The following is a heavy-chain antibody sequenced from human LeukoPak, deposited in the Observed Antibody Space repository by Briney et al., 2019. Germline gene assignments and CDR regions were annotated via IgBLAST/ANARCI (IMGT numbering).Heavy chain of an antibody. CDR1: GFTFDDYG. J-gene: IGHJ4*02. CDR3: ASGGSGNGDFDY. Sequence: GGALRLSCAASGFTFDDYGMSWVRQDPGKGLEWVSGINWNGGSTGYADSVKGRFTISRDNAKNSLYLQMNSLRAEDTALYHCASGGSGNGDFDYWGQGTLVTVSS. V-gene: IGHV3-20*01. D-gene: IGHD4-23*01. CDR2: INWNGGST.